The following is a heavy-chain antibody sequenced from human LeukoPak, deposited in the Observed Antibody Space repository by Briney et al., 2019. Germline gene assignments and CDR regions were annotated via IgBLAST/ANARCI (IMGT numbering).Heavy chain of an antibody. V-gene: IGHV4-4*07. J-gene: IGHJ4*02. CDR3: ARGEHSVDS. CDR2: IYSSGYT. CDR1: GGAIRSHY. Sequence: SETLSLTCTVSGGAIRSHYWNWIRQPAGKGLEWVGRIYSSGYTNDNPFLKSRITMSVDMSKNQFSLRLNSVTAADTAVYYCARGEHSVDSWGQGMLVTVSS. D-gene: IGHD1/OR15-1a*01.